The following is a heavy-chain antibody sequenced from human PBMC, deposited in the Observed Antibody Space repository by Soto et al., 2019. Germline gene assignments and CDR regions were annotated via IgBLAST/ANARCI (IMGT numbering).Heavy chain of an antibody. Sequence: ASDTLCLTCAVYGGSFSGYYWSWIRQPPGKGLEWIGEINHSGSTNYNPSLKSRVTISVDTSKNQFSLKLSSVTAADTAVYYCARDRPYYYYTDVWGKGTTVTVSS. CDR3: ARDRPYYYYTDV. CDR1: GGSFSGYY. CDR2: INHSGST. V-gene: IGHV4-34*01. J-gene: IGHJ6*03.